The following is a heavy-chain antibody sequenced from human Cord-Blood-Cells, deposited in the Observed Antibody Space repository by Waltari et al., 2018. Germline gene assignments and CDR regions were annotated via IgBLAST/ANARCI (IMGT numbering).Heavy chain of an antibody. CDR1: GFTFSSYG. D-gene: IGHD6-13*01. V-gene: IGHV3-30*18. CDR2: ISYDGSNK. J-gene: IGHJ4*02. CDR3: AKDALAAAFDY. Sequence: QVQLVESGGGVVQPGRSLRLSCAASGFTFSSYGSHWVRQAPGKGLEWVAVISYDGSNKYYADSVKGRFTISRDNSKNTLYLQMNSLRAEDTAVYYCAKDALAAAFDYWGQGTLVTVSS.